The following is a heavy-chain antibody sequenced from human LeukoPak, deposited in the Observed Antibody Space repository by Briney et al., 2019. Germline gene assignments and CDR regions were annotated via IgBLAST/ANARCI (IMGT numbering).Heavy chain of an antibody. Sequence: SETLSLTCTVSGGSITSSSYYWGGFRRPPGKGLEWIGSIYYSGNTYYNPSLKSRVTISVDTSKNQFSLRLSSVTAADTAVYYCARGYSGYFGYWGQGTLVTVSS. CDR3: ARGYSGYFGY. J-gene: IGHJ4*02. V-gene: IGHV4-39*07. CDR1: GGSITSSSYY. CDR2: IYYSGNT. D-gene: IGHD5-12*01.